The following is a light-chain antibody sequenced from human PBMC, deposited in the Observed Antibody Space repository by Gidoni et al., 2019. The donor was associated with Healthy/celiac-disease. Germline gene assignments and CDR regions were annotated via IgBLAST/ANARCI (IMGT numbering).Light chain of an antibody. CDR3: QQYGSSPGT. CDR2: GAS. J-gene: IGKJ1*01. Sequence: DIVLTQSPGTLSLSPGERATLSCRASQSVGSTYLAWYQQKPGQAPRLLIYGASSRATGIPDRFSGSGSGTDFTLTISRLEPEDFAVYYCQQYGSSPGTFGQGTKVEIK. V-gene: IGKV3-20*01. CDR1: QSVGSTY.